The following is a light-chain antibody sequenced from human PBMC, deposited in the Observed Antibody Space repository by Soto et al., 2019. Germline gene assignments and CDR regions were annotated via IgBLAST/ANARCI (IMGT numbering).Light chain of an antibody. CDR3: QQTYNPPPT. Sequence: DIQVTQSPSSLSAAAGDRVTITCRASQSINNYLNWYQHRPGEAPKLLIFGASSLQRGVPSRFSGSGSGTEFTLTISSLQRDDFATYYCQQTYNPPPTFGPGTKVDNK. CDR1: QSINNY. V-gene: IGKV1-39*01. CDR2: GAS. J-gene: IGKJ1*01.